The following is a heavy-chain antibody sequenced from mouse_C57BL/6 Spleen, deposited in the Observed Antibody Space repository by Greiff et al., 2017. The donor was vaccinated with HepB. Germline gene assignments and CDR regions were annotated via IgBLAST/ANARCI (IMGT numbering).Heavy chain of an antibody. J-gene: IGHJ3*01. D-gene: IGHD1-1*01. CDR3: ARGGFTTVVDAWFAY. Sequence: QVQLQQPGAELVMPGASVKLSCKASGYTFTSYWMHWVKQRPGQGLEWIGEIDPSDSYTNYNQKFKGKSTLTVDKSSSTAYMQLSSLTSEDSAVCYCARGGFTTVVDAWFAYWGQGTLVTVSA. CDR1: GYTFTSYW. V-gene: IGHV1-69*01. CDR2: IDPSDSYT.